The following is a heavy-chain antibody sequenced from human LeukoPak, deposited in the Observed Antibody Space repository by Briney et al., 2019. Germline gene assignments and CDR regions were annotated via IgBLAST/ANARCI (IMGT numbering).Heavy chain of an antibody. J-gene: IGHJ4*02. CDR2: ISSSSNYI. CDR1: GFTFSSYS. V-gene: IGHV3-21*01. Sequence: GGSLRLSCAASGFTFSSYSMNWVRQAPGKGLEWVSSISSSSNYIYYADSVKGRFTISRDNAKNSLYLQMNSLRAEDTAVYYCALNRGSGWYFHYWGQGTLVTVSS. D-gene: IGHD6-19*01. CDR3: ALNRGSGWYFHY.